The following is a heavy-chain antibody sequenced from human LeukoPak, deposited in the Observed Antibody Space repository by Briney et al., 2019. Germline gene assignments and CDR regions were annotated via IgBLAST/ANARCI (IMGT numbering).Heavy chain of an antibody. J-gene: IGHJ5*02. Sequence: ASVKVSCKASGFTFTSYDINWVRQASGQGLEWMGWMNPNNGNTGYAQKFQGRVTMTRDTSISTAYMELRGLRSEGTAVYYCVRDGEGVAISVNYWFDPWGQGTLVTVSS. CDR1: GFTFTSYD. CDR2: MNPNNGNT. V-gene: IGHV1-8*01. CDR3: VRDGEGVAISVNYWFDP. D-gene: IGHD3-10*01.